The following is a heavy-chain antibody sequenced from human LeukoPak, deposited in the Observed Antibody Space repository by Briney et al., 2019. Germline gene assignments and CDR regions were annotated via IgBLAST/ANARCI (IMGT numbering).Heavy chain of an antibody. J-gene: IGHJ5*02. Sequence: ASVKVSCKASGFTFTSYDINWVRQASGQGLEWMGWMNPNNGNTGYAQKFQGRVTMTRDTSISTAYMELRGLRSEGTAVYYCVRDGEGVAISVNYWFDPWGQGTLVTVSS. CDR1: GFTFTSYD. CDR2: MNPNNGNT. V-gene: IGHV1-8*01. CDR3: VRDGEGVAISVNYWFDP. D-gene: IGHD3-10*01.